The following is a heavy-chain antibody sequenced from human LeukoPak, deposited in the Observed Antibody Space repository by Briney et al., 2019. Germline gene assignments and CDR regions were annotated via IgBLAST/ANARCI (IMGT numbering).Heavy chain of an antibody. CDR1: GFTFDDYG. CDR2: INWNGGST. V-gene: IGHV3-20*04. J-gene: IGHJ4*02. D-gene: IGHD6-6*01. CDR3: AREGSSSSIDY. Sequence: GGSLRLSCAAPGFTFDDYGMSWVRQAPGKGLEWVSGINWNGGSTGYADSVKGRFTISRDNAKHSLYLQMNSLRAEDTALYYCAREGSSSSIDYWGQGTLVTVSS.